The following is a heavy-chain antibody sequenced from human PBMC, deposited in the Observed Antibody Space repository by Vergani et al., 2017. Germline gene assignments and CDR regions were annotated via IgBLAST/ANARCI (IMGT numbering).Heavy chain of an antibody. CDR2: IGSSGTYI. Sequence: EVQLVESGGGLVQPGGSLRLSCAASGFTFSDFSMSWVRQAPGKGLEWVAFIGSSGTYINYADSVKGRFIISRDNTNNSLFLQLRSLRAEDAAVYYCARDCTSGGCPDNYGMDVWGQGATVTVSS. D-gene: IGHD2-8*01. CDR3: ARDCTSGGCPDNYGMDV. V-gene: IGHV3-21*06. J-gene: IGHJ6*02. CDR1: GFTFSDFS.